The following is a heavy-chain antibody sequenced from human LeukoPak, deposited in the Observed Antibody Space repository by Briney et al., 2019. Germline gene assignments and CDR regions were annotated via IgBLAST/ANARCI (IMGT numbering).Heavy chain of an antibody. D-gene: IGHD3-10*01. J-gene: IGHJ4*02. V-gene: IGHV5-10-1*01. CDR2: IDPSDSYT. CDR1: GYSFTSYW. CDR3: ARHAFGEPNQLDY. Sequence: ESLKISCKGSGYSFTSYWISWVRQMPGKGLEWMGRIDPSDSYTNYSPSFQGHVTISADKSISTAYLQWSSLKASDTAMYYCARHAFGEPNQLDYWGQGTLVTVSS.